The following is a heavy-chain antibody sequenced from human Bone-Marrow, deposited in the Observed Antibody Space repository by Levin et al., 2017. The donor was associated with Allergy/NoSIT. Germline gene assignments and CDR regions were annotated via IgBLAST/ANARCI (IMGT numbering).Heavy chain of an antibody. D-gene: IGHD6-19*01. Sequence: KISCKASGGLFTANSISWLRQAPGQRLEWMGGIIPYLGTPNYAQRFQDRVTITADESATTGYMELTSLTSEDTAVYYCARVSVRYDASGSFDFWGQGTLVTVSS. CDR2: IIPYLGTP. CDR3: ARVSVRYDASGSFDF. CDR1: GGLFTANS. V-gene: IGHV1-69*16. J-gene: IGHJ4*02.